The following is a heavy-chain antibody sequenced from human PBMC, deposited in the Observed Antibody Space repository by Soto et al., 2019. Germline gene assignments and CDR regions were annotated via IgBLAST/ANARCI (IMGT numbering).Heavy chain of an antibody. D-gene: IGHD6-6*01. Sequence: GESLKLSCKGSGYSFTIYCITCVLQMPGKGLEWMGKIDPSDSYTKYSPSFQGHVTISADKSISTAYLQWSSLKASDTAMYYCARPVAAYSSSSSMDVWGQGTTVTVS. CDR3: ARPVAAYSSSSSMDV. CDR1: GYSFTIYC. CDR2: IDPSDSYT. J-gene: IGHJ6*02. V-gene: IGHV5-10-1*01.